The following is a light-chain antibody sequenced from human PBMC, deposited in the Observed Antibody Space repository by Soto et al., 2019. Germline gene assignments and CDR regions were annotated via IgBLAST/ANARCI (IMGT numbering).Light chain of an antibody. J-gene: IGKJ5*01. CDR1: QSVSSNY. CDR2: DAS. V-gene: IGKV3-20*01. CDR3: QQHGISHIT. Sequence: ESVLTQSPGTLSLSPGDRATLSCRASQSVSSNYLAWYQKKPGRAPRLLIYDASTKATGIPDRFSGSGSGTDFTLTISRLEPEDFAVYYCQQHGISHITFGQGTRLEIK.